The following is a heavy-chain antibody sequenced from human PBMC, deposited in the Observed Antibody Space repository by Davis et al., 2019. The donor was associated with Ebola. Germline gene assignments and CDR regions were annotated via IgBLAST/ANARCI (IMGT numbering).Heavy chain of an antibody. J-gene: IGHJ4*02. Sequence: SETLSLTCTVSGDSISSSSYYWAWIRQPPGKVLEWIGSIYYSGSTYYNPSLKSRVTVSVDTSKKQFSLNLKSVTAADTAVYYCATPGIAVAGTFDYWGQGTLVTVSS. V-gene: IGHV4-39*01. CDR3: ATPGIAVAGTFDY. CDR1: GDSISSSSYY. D-gene: IGHD6-19*01. CDR2: IYYSGST.